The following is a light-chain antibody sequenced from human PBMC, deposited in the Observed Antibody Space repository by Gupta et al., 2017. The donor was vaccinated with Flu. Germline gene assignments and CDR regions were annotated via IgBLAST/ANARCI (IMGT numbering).Light chain of an antibody. CDR2: END. Sequence: QSVLTQPPSVSAAPGQKVTISCSGSSSNIGNNYVCWFQQIPGAAPKLLMYENDKRPSRIPVRFSGSKSGTSATLDIAGLQTGDEADYYCGTWDSSRSAVVFGGGTKLTVL. V-gene: IGLV1-51*02. J-gene: IGLJ2*01. CDR3: GTWDSSRSAVV. CDR1: SSNIGNNY.